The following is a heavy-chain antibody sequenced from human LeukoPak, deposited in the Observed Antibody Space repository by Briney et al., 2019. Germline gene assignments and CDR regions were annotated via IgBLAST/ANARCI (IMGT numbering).Heavy chain of an antibody. J-gene: IGHJ4*02. Sequence: GGSLRLSCAASGFTFSTYAMSWVRQAPGKGLEWVSTISGSGVSTYYADSVKGRFTISRDNSENTLYLQMNSLRAEDTAVYYCAKNVAGPTKYYFDYWGQGTLVTVSS. V-gene: IGHV3-23*01. CDR1: GFTFSTYA. CDR3: AKNVAGPTKYYFDY. D-gene: IGHD6-19*01. CDR2: ISGSGVST.